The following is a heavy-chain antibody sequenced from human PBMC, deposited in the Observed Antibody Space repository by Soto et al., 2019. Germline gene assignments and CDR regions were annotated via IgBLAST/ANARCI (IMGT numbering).Heavy chain of an antibody. V-gene: IGHV3-30*18. CDR1: GFTFNNSG. Sequence: GGSLRLSCRVSGFTFNNSGMHWVRQAPGKGLEWMAVISYDGSDKYYADSVKGRVIISRDNSKDTLNLEMNSLRAEDTAIYYCVKDRVPGAYGNYYGMDVWGQGTTVTVSS. CDR3: VKDRVPGAYGNYYGMDV. D-gene: IGHD5-12*01. J-gene: IGHJ6*02. CDR2: ISYDGSDK.